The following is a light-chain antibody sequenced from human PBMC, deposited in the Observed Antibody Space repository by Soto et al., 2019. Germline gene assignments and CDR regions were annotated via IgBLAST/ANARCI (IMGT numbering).Light chain of an antibody. J-gene: IGKJ4*01. V-gene: IGKV3-15*01. CDR3: QPYNNWPLT. CDR2: DAS. Sequence: EILMTQSPATLSVSPGERATLSCRASQNIDNKLVWYQQKPGQVPRLLIYDASTRATGIPARFSGSRSGPEFTLTINSLQSEDFAIYYCQPYNNWPLTFGGGTKV. CDR1: QNIDNK.